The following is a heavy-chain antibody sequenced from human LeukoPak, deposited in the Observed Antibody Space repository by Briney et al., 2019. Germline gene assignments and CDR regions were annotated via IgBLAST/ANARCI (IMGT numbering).Heavy chain of an antibody. CDR1: GGSISSGGYS. D-gene: IGHD5-12*01. Sequence: SETLSLTCAVSGGSISSGGYSWSWIRQPPGKGLEWIGYIYHSGSTYYNPSLKSRVTISVDRSKNQFSLKLSSVTAADTAMYYCARHRFAGYLFDYWSQGTLVTVSS. CDR3: ARHRFAGYLFDY. V-gene: IGHV4-30-2*01. CDR2: IYHSGST. J-gene: IGHJ4*02.